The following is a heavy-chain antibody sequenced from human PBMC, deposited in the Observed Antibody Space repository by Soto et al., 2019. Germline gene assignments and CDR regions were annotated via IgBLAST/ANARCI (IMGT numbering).Heavy chain of an antibody. Sequence: QVQLQESGPGLVKPSETLSLTCTVSGGSISSYYWSWIRQPPGKGLEWIGYIYYSGSTNYNPSLKRRVTISVDTSKNQFSLKLSSVTAADPAVYYCARFNWYFDLWGRGTLVTVSS. CDR1: GGSISSYY. CDR2: IYYSGST. CDR3: ARFNWYFDL. J-gene: IGHJ2*01. V-gene: IGHV4-59*08.